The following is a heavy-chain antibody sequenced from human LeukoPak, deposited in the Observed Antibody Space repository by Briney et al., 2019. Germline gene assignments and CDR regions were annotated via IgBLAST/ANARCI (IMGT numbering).Heavy chain of an antibody. CDR1: GFTFSNFG. CDR2: INHNGEAI. J-gene: IGHJ4*02. D-gene: IGHD3-9*01. CDR3: ARDYDWAFDF. Sequence: PGGSLRLSCEASGFTFSNFGMHWVRQAPGKGLEWIAYINHNGEAIYYPDFVKGRFIISRDNAKNSLFLQMNDLRDEDTAVYYCARDYDWAFDFWGQGTRVTVSS. V-gene: IGHV3-48*02.